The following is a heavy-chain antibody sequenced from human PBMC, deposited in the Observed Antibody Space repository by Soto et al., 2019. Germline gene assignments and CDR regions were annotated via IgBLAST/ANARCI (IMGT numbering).Heavy chain of an antibody. J-gene: IGHJ6*01. CDR3: VRDQVYYGMDG. CDR1: GYTFTNYY. Sequence: QVQLVQSGAEVKKPGASVKVSCKASGYTFTNYYIHWVRQAPGQGLEWMGIINPSGGGTTYAQKSQGXXTXTXXTSTSRVYMELSSRRSEDTAVYSCVRDQVYYGMDGWGQGTTVTVSS. CDR2: INPSGGGT. V-gene: IGHV1-46*03.